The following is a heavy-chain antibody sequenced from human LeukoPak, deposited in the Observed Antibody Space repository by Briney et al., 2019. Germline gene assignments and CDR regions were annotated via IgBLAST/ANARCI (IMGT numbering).Heavy chain of an antibody. CDR3: ASGVSSSLDWFDP. Sequence: GSLRLSCAASGFTFSSYEMNWIRQPPGKGLEWIGSIYYSRSTYYNPSLKSRVTISVDTSKNQFSLKLSSVTAAATAVYYCASGVSSSLDWFDPWGQGTLVTVSS. CDR1: GFTFSSYE. D-gene: IGHD6-6*01. V-gene: IGHV4-39*07. CDR2: IYYSRST. J-gene: IGHJ5*02.